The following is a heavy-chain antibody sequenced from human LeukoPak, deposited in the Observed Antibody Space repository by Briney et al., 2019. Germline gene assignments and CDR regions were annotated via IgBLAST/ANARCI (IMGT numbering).Heavy chain of an antibody. D-gene: IGHD3-3*01. CDR3: VYDFWSGYYGH. V-gene: IGHV3-23*01. CDR1: GFTFSSYA. CDR2: ISGSGGST. J-gene: IGHJ4*02. Sequence: GGPLRLSCAASGFTFSSYAMSWVRQAPGKGLEWVSAISGSGGSTYYADSVKGRFTISRDNSKNTLYLQMNSLRAEDTAVYYCVYDFWSGYYGHWGQGTLVTVSS.